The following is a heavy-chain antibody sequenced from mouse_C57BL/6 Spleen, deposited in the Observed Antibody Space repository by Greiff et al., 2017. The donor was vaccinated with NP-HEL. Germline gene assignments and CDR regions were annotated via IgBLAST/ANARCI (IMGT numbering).Heavy chain of an antibody. CDR2: INYDGSST. V-gene: IGHV5-16*01. CDR1: GFTFSDYY. Sequence: EVQVVESEGGLVQPGSSMKLSCTASGFTFSDYYMAWVRQVPEKGLEWVANINYDGSSTYYLDSLKSRFIISRDNAKNILYLQMSSLKSEDTATYYCARDRNDYDGYDMDYWGQGTTVTVSS. D-gene: IGHD2-4*01. J-gene: IGHJ4*01. CDR3: ARDRNDYDGYDMDY.